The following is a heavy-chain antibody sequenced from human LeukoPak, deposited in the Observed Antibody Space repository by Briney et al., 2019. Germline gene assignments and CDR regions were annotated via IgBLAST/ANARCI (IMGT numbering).Heavy chain of an antibody. CDR2: INPSGGST. D-gene: IGHD3-10*01. V-gene: IGHV1-46*01. CDR3: ARDHQGLGEAYGMDV. CDR1: GYTFTSYY. J-gene: IGHJ6*02. Sequence: ASVKVSCKASGYTFTSYYMHWVRQAPGQGLEWIGIINPSGGSTSYAQKFQGRVTMTRDTSTSTVYMELSSLRSEDTAVYYCARDHQGLGEAYGMDVWGQGTTVTVSS.